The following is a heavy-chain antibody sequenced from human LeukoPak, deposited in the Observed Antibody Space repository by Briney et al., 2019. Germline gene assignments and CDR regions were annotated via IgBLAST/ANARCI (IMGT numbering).Heavy chain of an antibody. CDR1: GGTFSSCA. CDR2: IIPIFGTA. Sequence: ASVKVSCKASGGTFSSCAISWVRQAPGQGLEWMGGIIPIFGTANYAQKFQGRVTITADESTSTAYMELSSLRSEDTAVYYCARDVIPHYYDSSGYPANWFDPWGQGTLVTVSS. J-gene: IGHJ5*02. CDR3: ARDVIPHYYDSSGYPANWFDP. V-gene: IGHV1-69*13. D-gene: IGHD3-22*01.